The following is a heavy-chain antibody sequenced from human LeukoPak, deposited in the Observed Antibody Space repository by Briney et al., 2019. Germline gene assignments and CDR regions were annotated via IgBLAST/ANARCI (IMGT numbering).Heavy chain of an antibody. CDR3: ARPYYYDSSGSLNGFDY. J-gene: IGHJ4*02. V-gene: IGHV1-46*01. D-gene: IGHD3-22*01. Sequence: ASVKVSCKASGYTFTSYYMHWVRQAPGQGLEWMGIINPSGGSTSYAQKFLGRVTMTRDTSTSTVYMELSSLRSEDTAVYYCARPYYYDSSGSLNGFDYWGQGTLVTVSS. CDR1: GYTFTSYY. CDR2: INPSGGST.